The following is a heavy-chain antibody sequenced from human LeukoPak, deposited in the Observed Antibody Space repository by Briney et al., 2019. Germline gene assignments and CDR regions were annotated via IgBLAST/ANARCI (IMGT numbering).Heavy chain of an antibody. Sequence: GGSLRLSCAASGFTFDDYAIHWDRQAPGKGLEWVSGINWNSGSKHYADSVKGRFTISRDNSKNTLYLQMNSLRAEDTAVYYCARDSGPGYYYGSGSYRFDYWGQGTLVTVSS. D-gene: IGHD3-10*01. CDR3: ARDSGPGYYYGSGSYRFDY. V-gene: IGHV3-9*01. J-gene: IGHJ4*02. CDR1: GFTFDDYA. CDR2: INWNSGSK.